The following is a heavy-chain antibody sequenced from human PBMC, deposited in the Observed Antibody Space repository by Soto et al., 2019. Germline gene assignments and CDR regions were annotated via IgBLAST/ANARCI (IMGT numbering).Heavy chain of an antibody. D-gene: IGHD2-8*01. Sequence: ASVKVSCNASGYTFTSYGISWVRQAPGQGLEWMGWISAYNGNTNYAQKLQGRVTMTTDTSTSTAYMELRSLRSDDTAVYYCARVLGYCTNGVCHRYYFDYWGQGTLVTVSS. CDR2: ISAYNGNT. J-gene: IGHJ4*02. V-gene: IGHV1-18*04. CDR1: GYTFTSYG. CDR3: ARVLGYCTNGVCHRYYFDY.